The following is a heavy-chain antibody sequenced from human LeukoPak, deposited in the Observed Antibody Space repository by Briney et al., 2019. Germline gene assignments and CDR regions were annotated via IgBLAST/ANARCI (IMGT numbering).Heavy chain of an antibody. V-gene: IGHV4-38-2*02. J-gene: IGHJ4*02. D-gene: IGHD3-22*01. CDR2: IYHSGST. CDR3: ARGRRTSQYYYDSSTYFDY. CDR1: GYSITSDYY. Sequence: SETLSLTCTVSGYSITSDYYWGWVRQPPGKGLEWIGNIYHSGSTYYNPSLNSRVTISLDTSKNQFSLKVSSVTAADTAVYYCARGRRTSQYYYDSSTYFDYWGQGTLVTVSS.